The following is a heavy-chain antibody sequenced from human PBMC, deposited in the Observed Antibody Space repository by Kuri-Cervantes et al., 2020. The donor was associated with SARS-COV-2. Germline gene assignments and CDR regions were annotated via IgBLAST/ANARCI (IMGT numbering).Heavy chain of an antibody. CDR2: ISGSGGST. D-gene: IGHD4-23*01. Sequence: GESLKISCAASGFTFSSYWMSWVRQAPGKGLEWVSAISGSGGSTYYADSVKGRFTISRDNSKNTLYLQMNSLRAEDTAVYYCAKSYYGGTTGWFDPWGQGPWSPSPQ. CDR3: AKSYYGGTTGWFDP. J-gene: IGHJ5*02. CDR1: GFTFSSYW. V-gene: IGHV3-23*01.